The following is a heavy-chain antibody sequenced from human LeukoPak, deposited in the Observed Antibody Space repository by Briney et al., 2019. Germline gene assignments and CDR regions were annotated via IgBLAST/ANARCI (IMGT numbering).Heavy chain of an antibody. J-gene: IGHJ4*02. V-gene: IGHV3-23*01. Sequence: PGGSLRLSCAASGFSFSTYAMSWVRQAPGKGLEWVSAISGSADSTYYADSVKGRFTISRDNSKNRLYLQMNNLRAEDTAVYYCAKEGGSYSLLYYFDFWGQGALVTVSS. CDR2: ISGSADST. CDR3: AKEGGSYSLLYYFDF. CDR1: GFSFSTYA. D-gene: IGHD3-16*01.